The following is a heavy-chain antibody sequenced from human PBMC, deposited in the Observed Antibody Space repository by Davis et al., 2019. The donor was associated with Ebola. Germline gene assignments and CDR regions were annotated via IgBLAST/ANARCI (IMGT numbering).Heavy chain of an antibody. J-gene: IGHJ6*02. D-gene: IGHD2-2*01. Sequence: PGGSLRLSCAASGFTFSSYAMHWVRQAPGKGLEWVAVISYDGSNKYYADSVKGRFTISRDNSKNTLYLQMNSLRAEDTAVYYCARDESCSSTSCYEVGYGMDVWGQGTTVTVSS. CDR1: GFTFSSYA. CDR2: ISYDGSNK. V-gene: IGHV3-30-3*01. CDR3: ARDESCSSTSCYEVGYGMDV.